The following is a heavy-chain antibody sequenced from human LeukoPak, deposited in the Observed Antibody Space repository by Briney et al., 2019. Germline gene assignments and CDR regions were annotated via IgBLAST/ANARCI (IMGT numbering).Heavy chain of an antibody. J-gene: IGHJ6*04. CDR2: IYDSGST. CDR3: ARGHYDILTGYHYGMDV. D-gene: IGHD3-9*01. V-gene: IGHV4-4*02. CDR1: GGSISSSNW. Sequence: SETLSLTCAVSGGSISSSNWWSWVRQPPGEGLGWIGEIYDSGSTNYNPSLKSRVTISVDKSKNQFSLKLSSVTAADTAVYYCARGHYDILTGYHYGMDVWGKGTTVTVSS.